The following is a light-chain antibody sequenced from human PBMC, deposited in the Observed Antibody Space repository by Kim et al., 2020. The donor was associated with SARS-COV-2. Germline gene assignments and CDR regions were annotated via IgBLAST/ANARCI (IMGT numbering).Light chain of an antibody. Sequence: EIVLTQSPATLSLSAGDRATLSCRASQNISTYLVWYQQKPGQAPRLLIYDASNRATSSPARFSGSGSGTAFALTISSLEPEDFAVYYSQHRTSWPPMYIFGQGTKLEIK. J-gene: IGKJ2*01. V-gene: IGKV3-11*01. CDR3: QHRTSWPPMYI. CDR2: DAS. CDR1: QNISTY.